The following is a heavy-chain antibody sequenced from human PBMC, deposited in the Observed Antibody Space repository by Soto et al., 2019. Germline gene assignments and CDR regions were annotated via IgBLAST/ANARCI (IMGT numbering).Heavy chain of an antibody. CDR2: IYPGDSVT. D-gene: IGHD3-10*01. CDR3: ARHNILLWFGELFGSLHPPSRTSYYYYMGV. V-gene: IGHV5-51*01. J-gene: IGHJ6*03. Sequence: RGESLKISCKGSGYSFTSYWIGWVRQMPGKGLEWMGIIYPGDSVTRYSPSFQGQVTISADKSISTAYLQWSSLKASDTAMYYCARHNILLWFGELFGSLHPPSRTSYYYYMGVWGKGTTVTSP. CDR1: GYSFTSYW.